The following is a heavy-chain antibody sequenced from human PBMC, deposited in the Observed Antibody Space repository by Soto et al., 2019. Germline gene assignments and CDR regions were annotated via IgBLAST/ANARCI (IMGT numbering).Heavy chain of an antibody. CDR1: GGTFNTYA. CDR2: ISPLFPTA. CDR3: AREHPRTAMIKFAFDI. V-gene: IGHV1-69*01. D-gene: IGHD5-18*01. J-gene: IGHJ3*02. Sequence: QVQLVQSGAEVRKPGSSVRVSCKASGGTFNTYAISWVRQSPGQGLEWLGGISPLFPTANYAQKFQGRVTITADESTSTAYMELSGFRSEDTAVYFCAREHPRTAMIKFAFDIWGQGTMVTVSS.